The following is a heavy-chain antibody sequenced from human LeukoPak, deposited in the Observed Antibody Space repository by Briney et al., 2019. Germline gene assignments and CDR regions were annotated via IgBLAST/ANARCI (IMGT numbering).Heavy chain of an antibody. J-gene: IGHJ4*02. D-gene: IGHD3-10*01. V-gene: IGHV5-51*01. CDR3: ARQAGLWFGEFPYFFDY. CDR2: IYPGDSDT. CDR1: GYSFTSYW. Sequence: GESLKISCKGSGYSFTSYWIGWVREMPGKGLEWMGIIYPGDSDTRYSPSFQGQVTISADNSISTAYLQWSSLKASDTAMYYCARQAGLWFGEFPYFFDYWGQGTLVTVSS.